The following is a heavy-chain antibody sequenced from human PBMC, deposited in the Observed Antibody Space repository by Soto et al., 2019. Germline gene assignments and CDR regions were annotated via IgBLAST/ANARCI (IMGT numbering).Heavy chain of an antibody. J-gene: IGHJ4*02. CDR1: GYTFTSYG. V-gene: IGHV1-18*01. D-gene: IGHD3-10*01. CDR2: ISAYNGNT. Sequence: QVQLVQSGAEVKKPGASVKVSCKASGYTFTSYGISWVRQAPGQGLEWMGWISAYNGNTNYAQKRQGRVTMTTDTSTSTAYMELRSLRSDDTAVYYCARDYDLSGYGSGSYYTYWGQGTLVTVSS. CDR3: ARDYDLSGYGSGSYYTY.